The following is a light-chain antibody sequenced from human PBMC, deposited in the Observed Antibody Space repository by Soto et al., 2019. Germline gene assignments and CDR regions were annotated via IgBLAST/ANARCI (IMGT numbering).Light chain of an antibody. CDR1: QSVTSN. V-gene: IGKV3-15*01. CDR2: GAS. Sequence: EIVMTQSPATLSVSPGERATLSCRASQSVTSNLAWYQQKPGQPPRRLIYGASTRATGIPARFSGNGSGTEFTLTISSLQSEDFAVYYCQQYNNWPLTFGGGTKVDIK. CDR3: QQYNNWPLT. J-gene: IGKJ4*01.